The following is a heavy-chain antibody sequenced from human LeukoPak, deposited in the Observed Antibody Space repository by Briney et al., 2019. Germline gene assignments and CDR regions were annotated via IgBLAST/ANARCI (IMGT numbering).Heavy chain of an antibody. CDR2: LSGSGGST. V-gene: IGHV3-23*01. CDR3: AKGRCSGGSCYGRGFDY. Sequence: GGSLRLSCAASGFTFDTYAMSWVRQAPGKELEWVSGLSGSGGSTYYADSVKGRFTISRDNAKNTLYLQMNSLRAEDTAVYYCAKGRCSGGSCYGRGFDYWGQGTLVTVSS. D-gene: IGHD2-15*01. CDR1: GFTFDTYA. J-gene: IGHJ4*02.